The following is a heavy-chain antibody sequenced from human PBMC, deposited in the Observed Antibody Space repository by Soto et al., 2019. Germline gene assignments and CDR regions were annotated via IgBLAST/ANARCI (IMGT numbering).Heavy chain of an antibody. CDR2: VSGDNGHT. CDR1: GYTFTTHG. Sequence: QVQLVQSGAEVKKPGASVKVSCKASGYTFTTHGISWVRQAPGQGLEWMGWVSGDNGHTNYAQTLQGRVTMTTDTSTNTAYMELRRRRSDDTAVYYWAGDLGYCRSGTCDREGFDPWGQGTLVSVSS. J-gene: IGHJ5*02. D-gene: IGHD2-15*01. V-gene: IGHV1-18*01. CDR3: AGDLGYCRSGTCDREGFDP.